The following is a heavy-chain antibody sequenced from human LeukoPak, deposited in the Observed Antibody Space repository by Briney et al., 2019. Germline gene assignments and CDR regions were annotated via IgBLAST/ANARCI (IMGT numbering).Heavy chain of an antibody. CDR1: GGSFSGCY. Sequence: SETLSLTCAVYGGSFSGCYWSWIRQPPGKGLEWIGEINHSGSTNYNPSLKSRVTISVDTSKNQFSLKLSSVTAADTAVYYCARDRIAAAGPVLIDYGMDVWGQGTTVTVSS. J-gene: IGHJ6*02. CDR2: INHSGST. V-gene: IGHV4-34*01. CDR3: ARDRIAAAGPVLIDYGMDV. D-gene: IGHD6-13*01.